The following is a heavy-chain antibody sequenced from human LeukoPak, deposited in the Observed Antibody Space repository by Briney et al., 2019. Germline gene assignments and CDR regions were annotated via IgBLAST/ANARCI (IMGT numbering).Heavy chain of an antibody. CDR3: ARSFSPDYYDLLDY. CDR1: GGSISTYY. V-gene: IGHV4-59*01. CDR2: IYYSGST. J-gene: IGHJ4*02. Sequence: SETLSLTCTVSGGSISTYYWSWIRQPPGKGLEWIGYIYYSGSTNYNPSLKSRVTISLDTSKNQFSLKLNSVTAADTAMYYCARSFSPDYYDLLDYWGQGTLVTVSS. D-gene: IGHD3-22*01.